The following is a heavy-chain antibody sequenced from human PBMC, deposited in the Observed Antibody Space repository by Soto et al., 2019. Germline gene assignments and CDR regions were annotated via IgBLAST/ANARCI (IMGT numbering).Heavy chain of an antibody. CDR2: IYYSGST. J-gene: IGHJ6*03. Sequence: SETLSLTCTVSGGSISSSSYYWGWIRQPPGKGLEWIGSIYYSGSTYYNPSLKSRVTISVDTSKNQFSLKLSSVTAADTAVYYCARVDYDFWSGYFDYSSSYIDVWGQGTTVPVSS. D-gene: IGHD3-3*01. V-gene: IGHV4-39*01. CDR1: GGSISSSSYY. CDR3: ARVDYDFWSGYFDYSSSYIDV.